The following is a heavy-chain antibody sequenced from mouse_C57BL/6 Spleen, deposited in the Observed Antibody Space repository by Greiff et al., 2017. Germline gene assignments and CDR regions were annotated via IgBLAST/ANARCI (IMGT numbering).Heavy chain of an antibody. CDR3: ASIYYDYADYAMDY. V-gene: IGHV1-64*01. J-gene: IGHJ4*01. D-gene: IGHD2-4*01. CDR1: GYTFTSYW. Sequence: QVQLQQPGAELVKPGASVKLSCKASGYTFTSYWMHWVKQRPGQGLEWIGMIHPNSGSTNYNEKFKSKATLTVDKSSSTAYMQLSSLTSEDSAVYYCASIYYDYADYAMDYWGQGTSVTVSS. CDR2: IHPNSGST.